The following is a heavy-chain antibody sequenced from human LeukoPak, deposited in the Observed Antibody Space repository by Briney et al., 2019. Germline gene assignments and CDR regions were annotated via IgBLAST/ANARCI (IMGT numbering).Heavy chain of an antibody. CDR3: AKDCSTTSCSDVPDY. J-gene: IGHJ4*02. CDR1: GFTFSSYG. D-gene: IGHD2-2*01. Sequence: PGGSLRLSCAASGFTFSSYGMHWVRQAPGKGLEWVTFIRYDGSNKYYADSVKGRFTISRDNSKNTLYLQVNSLRAGDTAVYYCAKDCSTTSCSDVPDYWGQGTLVTVSS. V-gene: IGHV3-30*02. CDR2: IRYDGSNK.